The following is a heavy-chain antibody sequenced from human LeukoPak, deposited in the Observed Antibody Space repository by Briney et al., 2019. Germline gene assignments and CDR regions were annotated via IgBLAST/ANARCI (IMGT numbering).Heavy chain of an antibody. V-gene: IGHV1-18*01. CDR3: ARIRFKRGSYYNYLDY. CDR2: ISAYNGNT. Sequence: ASVKVSCKASGYTFTSYGISWVRQAPGQGLEWMGWISAYNGNTNYAQKLQGRVTMTTDTSTSTAYMELSSLRSEDTAVYYCARIRFKRGSYYNYLDYWGQGTLVTVSS. D-gene: IGHD1-26*01. J-gene: IGHJ4*02. CDR1: GYTFTSYG.